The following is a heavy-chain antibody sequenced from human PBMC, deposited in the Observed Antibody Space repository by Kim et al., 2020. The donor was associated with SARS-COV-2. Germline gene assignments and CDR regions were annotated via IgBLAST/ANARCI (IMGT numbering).Heavy chain of an antibody. CDR2: YRGSN. CDR3: ARGFDP. J-gene: IGHJ5*02. Sequence: YRGSNNSNPYPKSRVTISEDTSKNQFSLKLGSVTAADTAVYYCARGFDPWGQGTLVTVSS. V-gene: IGHV4-59*09.